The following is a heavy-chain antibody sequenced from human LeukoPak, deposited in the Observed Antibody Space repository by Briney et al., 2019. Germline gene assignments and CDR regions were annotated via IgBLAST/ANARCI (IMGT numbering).Heavy chain of an antibody. CDR2: INGRDGNT. Sequence: GGSLRLSYAASGFTFSSYAMSWVRQAPGKGLEWISAINGRDGNTFYADSVRGRFTISRDNSKNTLYLQMNSLRAEDTAAYYCAKGSAVADIYFDYLGQGTLVTVSS. D-gene: IGHD6-19*01. V-gene: IGHV3-23*01. J-gene: IGHJ4*02. CDR1: GFTFSSYA. CDR3: AKGSAVADIYFDY.